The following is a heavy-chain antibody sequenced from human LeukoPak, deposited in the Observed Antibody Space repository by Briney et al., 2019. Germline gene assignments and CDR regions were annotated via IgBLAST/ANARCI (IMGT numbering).Heavy chain of an antibody. D-gene: IGHD6-19*01. J-gene: IGHJ6*03. V-gene: IGHV4-39*01. CDR2: IYSSGST. CDR1: GGSLRSSSYY. Sequence: SETLSLTCTVSGGSLRSSSYYWGWIRQPPGKGLEWIGSIYSSGSTYYNPSLKSRVTISVDTSKNRFSLKLSSVTAAETAVYYCARRVGGWYYYYYMDVWGKGTTVTISS. CDR3: ARRVGGWYYYYYMDV.